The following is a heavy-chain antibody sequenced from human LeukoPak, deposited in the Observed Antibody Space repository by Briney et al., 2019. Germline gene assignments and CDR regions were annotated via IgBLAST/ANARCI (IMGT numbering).Heavy chain of an antibody. Sequence: GGFLRLSCAASGFTFSGYSINWVRQGPGKGLEWVSSISSTGTNTYYADSVKGRFTIFRDNAKNSLYLQMNSLRAEDTAVYYCARAGGYYGNNSNWFDPWGQGTLVTVSS. CDR3: ARAGGYYGNNSNWFDP. D-gene: IGHD4-23*01. J-gene: IGHJ5*02. V-gene: IGHV3-21*01. CDR1: GFTFSGYS. CDR2: ISSTGTNT.